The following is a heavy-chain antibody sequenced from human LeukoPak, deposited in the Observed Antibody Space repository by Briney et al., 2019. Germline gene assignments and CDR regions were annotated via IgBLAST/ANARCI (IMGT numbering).Heavy chain of an antibody. D-gene: IGHD3-22*01. V-gene: IGHV3-74*01. Sequence: QPGGSLRLSCAASGFSFSSSWMHWVRQVPGKGLEWVSRINDDETSTTYAESVKGRFTISRDNAKNSLFLQMNSLRAEDTAVYYCARDNYDSGGYSSPIENWGQGTLVTVSS. CDR1: GFSFSSSW. CDR2: INDDETST. CDR3: ARDNYDSGGYSSPIEN. J-gene: IGHJ4*02.